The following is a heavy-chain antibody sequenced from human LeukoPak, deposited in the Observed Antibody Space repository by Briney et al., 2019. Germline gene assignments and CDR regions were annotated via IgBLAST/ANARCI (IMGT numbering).Heavy chain of an antibody. Sequence: GASVKVSCKASGGTFSSCAISWVRQAPGQGLEWMGKIIPIFGTANYAQKFQGRVTITTDESTSTAYMELSSLRSEDTAVYYCARDRSFSSPDPFDIWGQGTMVTVSS. D-gene: IGHD6-6*01. J-gene: IGHJ3*02. CDR1: GGTFSSCA. V-gene: IGHV1-69*05. CDR3: ARDRSFSSPDPFDI. CDR2: IIPIFGTA.